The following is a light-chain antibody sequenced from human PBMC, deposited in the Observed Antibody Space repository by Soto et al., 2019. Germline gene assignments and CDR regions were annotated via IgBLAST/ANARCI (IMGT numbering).Light chain of an antibody. V-gene: IGKV1-39*01. CDR3: QQYDNYPLT. CDR2: ATS. J-gene: IGKJ4*01. Sequence: IHMTQSPSTLSGSVGDRVTITCRASQSISSYLNWYQQKPGKVPKLLIYATSSLQSGVPSRFSGSGSGTDFTLTISNLQPDDFATYYCQQYDNYPLTFGGGTKV. CDR1: QSISSY.